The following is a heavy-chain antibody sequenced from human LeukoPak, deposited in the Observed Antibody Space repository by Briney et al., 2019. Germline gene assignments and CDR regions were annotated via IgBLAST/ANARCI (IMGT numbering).Heavy chain of an antibody. CDR3: AKDIRFGELSTYYFDY. CDR2: IRYDGSNK. D-gene: IGHD3-10*01. J-gene: IGHJ4*02. V-gene: IGHV3-30*02. CDR1: GFTFSNYG. Sequence: GGSLRLSCAASGFTFSNYGMHWVRQAPGKGLEWVAFIRYDGSNKYYADSMKGRFTISRDKSRNTLYLQMNSLRAEDTAVYYCAKDIRFGELSTYYFDYWGQGTLVTVSS.